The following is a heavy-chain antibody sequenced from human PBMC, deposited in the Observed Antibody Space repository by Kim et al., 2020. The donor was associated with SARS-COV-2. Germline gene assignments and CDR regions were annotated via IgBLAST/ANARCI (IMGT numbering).Heavy chain of an antibody. CDR1: GGSISSYY. CDR3: ARESHSYGIVAFDI. V-gene: IGHV4-4*07. D-gene: IGHD5-18*01. CDR2: IYTSGST. Sequence: SETLSLTCTVSGGSISSYYWSWIRQPAGKGLEWIGRIYTSGSTNYNPTLKSRVTMSVDTSKNQFSLKRGSVTAADTAVYYVARESHSYGIVAFDIWGQGT. J-gene: IGHJ3*02.